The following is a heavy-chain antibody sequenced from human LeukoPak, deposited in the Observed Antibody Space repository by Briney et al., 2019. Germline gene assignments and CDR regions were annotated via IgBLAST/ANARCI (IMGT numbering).Heavy chain of an antibody. V-gene: IGHV1-69*05. Sequence: ASVKVSCKASGGTFSSYAISWVRQAPGQGLEWMGGIIPIFGTANYAQKFQGRVTITTDESTSTAYMELSSLRSEDTAVYYCAREGGMTTTPGDYYYYYMDVWGKGTTVTVSS. CDR3: AREGGMTTTPGDYYYYYMDV. J-gene: IGHJ6*03. CDR1: GGTFSSYA. CDR2: IIPIFGTA. D-gene: IGHD4-17*01.